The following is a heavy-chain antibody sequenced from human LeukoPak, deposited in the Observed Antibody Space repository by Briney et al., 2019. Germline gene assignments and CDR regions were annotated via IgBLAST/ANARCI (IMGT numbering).Heavy chain of an antibody. Sequence: GGSLRLSCAASGFTFSSHWMTWVRQAPGKGPEWVANIKQDGSEKYYVDSVKGRFTISRDDAKNSLYLQMNSLRAEDTAVYYCARDLSGGNSKWGQGSLVTVSS. J-gene: IGHJ4*02. CDR1: GFTFSSHW. CDR2: IKQDGSEK. D-gene: IGHD4-23*01. V-gene: IGHV3-7*01. CDR3: ARDLSGGNSK.